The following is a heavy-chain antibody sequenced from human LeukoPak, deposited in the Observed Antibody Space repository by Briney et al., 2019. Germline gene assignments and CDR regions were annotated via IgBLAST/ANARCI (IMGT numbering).Heavy chain of an antibody. D-gene: IGHD6-19*01. Sequence: PGGSLRLSCAASGFTFSNYAMSWVRQAPGKGLEWVSSINGGGESTYHADSVKGRFTISRDNSKNTLYLQMNSLRAEDTALYYCRSSALNPIVLDYWGQGTLVTVSS. CDR1: GFTFSNYA. CDR3: RSSALNPIVLDY. J-gene: IGHJ4*02. CDR2: INGGGEST. V-gene: IGHV3-23*01.